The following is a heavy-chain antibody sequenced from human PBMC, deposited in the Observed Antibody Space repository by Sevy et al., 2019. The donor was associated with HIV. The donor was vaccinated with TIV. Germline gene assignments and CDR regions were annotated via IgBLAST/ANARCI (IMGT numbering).Heavy chain of an antibody. CDR1: GFTFSSYW. V-gene: IGHV3-7*01. Sequence: GGSLRLSCAASGFTFSSYWMSWVRQAPGKGLEWVATMKQDGSEKYYVDSVKGRLTISKDNAKHSLYLQMNSVRAEDTAVYYCVREGPGGFSYSLDCWGQGTLVTVSS. D-gene: IGHD5-18*01. CDR2: MKQDGSEK. J-gene: IGHJ4*02. CDR3: VREGPGGFSYSLDC.